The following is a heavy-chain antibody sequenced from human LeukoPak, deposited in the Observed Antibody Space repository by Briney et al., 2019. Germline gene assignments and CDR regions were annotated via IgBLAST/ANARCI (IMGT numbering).Heavy chain of an antibody. V-gene: IGHV4-34*01. J-gene: IGHJ4*02. CDR3: ARGPGGNSLARKSE. D-gene: IGHD4-23*01. CDR1: GGSFSGYY. CDR2: INHSGST. Sequence: SETLSLTCAVYGGSFSGYYWSWIRQPPGKGLEWTGEINHSGSTNYNPSLKSRVTISVDTSKNQFSLKLSSVTAADTAVYYCARGPGGNSLARKSEWGQGTLVTVSS.